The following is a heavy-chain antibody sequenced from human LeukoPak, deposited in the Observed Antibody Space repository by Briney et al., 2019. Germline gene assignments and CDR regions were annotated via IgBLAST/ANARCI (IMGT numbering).Heavy chain of an antibody. CDR3: AKTVTAIAPWYFDY. Sequence: SETLSLTCTVSGGSISSSSYYWGWIRPPPGKGLEWIGSMYYSGSTYYNPSLKSRVTMSVDTSKDQFSLKLSSVTAADTAVYYCAKTVTAIAPWYFDYWGQGTLVTVSS. D-gene: IGHD2-21*02. V-gene: IGHV4-39*01. J-gene: IGHJ4*02. CDR2: MYYSGST. CDR1: GGSISSSSYY.